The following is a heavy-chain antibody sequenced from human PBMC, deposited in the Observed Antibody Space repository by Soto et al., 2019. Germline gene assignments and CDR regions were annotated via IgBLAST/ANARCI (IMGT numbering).Heavy chain of an antibody. CDR1: GGSVSSGSYY. D-gene: IGHD2-21*01. V-gene: IGHV4-61*03. CDR3: ARVIFTRTFDY. J-gene: IGHJ4*02. CDR2: ISYSGST. Sequence: ASEPLSLTCTVSGGSVSSGSYYWSWIRQPRRKGLEWIDYISYSGSTNYTPSLKSRVTISVDTSNNHSPLKLSSVPDDATAVYYSARVIFTRTFDYWGQGTLVTVSS.